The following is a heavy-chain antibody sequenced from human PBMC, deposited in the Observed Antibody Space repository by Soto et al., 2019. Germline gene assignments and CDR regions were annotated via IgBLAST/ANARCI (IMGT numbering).Heavy chain of an antibody. CDR1: GFTFSSYA. D-gene: IGHD2-21*01. V-gene: IGHV3-30-3*01. CDR2: ISYDGSNK. CDR3: ARDIQPDSGYYYGMDV. Sequence: GGSLRLSCAASGFTFSSYAMHWVRQAPGKGLEWVAVISYDGSNKYYADSVKGRFTISRDNSKNTLYLQMNSLRAEDTAVYYCARDIQPDSGYYYGMDVWGQGTTVTVSS. J-gene: IGHJ6*02.